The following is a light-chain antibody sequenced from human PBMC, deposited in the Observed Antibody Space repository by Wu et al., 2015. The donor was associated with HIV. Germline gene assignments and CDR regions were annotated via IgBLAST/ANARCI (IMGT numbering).Light chain of an antibody. J-gene: IGKJ1*01. CDR1: QSISSQ. V-gene: IGKV1-39*01. Sequence: DIQMTQSPSSLSASVGDRATINCRASQSISSQLNWYQQKPGKAPKLLIYAASSLQSGVPSRFSGSGSGTDFTLTISSLHPDDFATYYCQESYSTPRTFGQGTKVE. CDR2: AAS. CDR3: QESYSTPRT.